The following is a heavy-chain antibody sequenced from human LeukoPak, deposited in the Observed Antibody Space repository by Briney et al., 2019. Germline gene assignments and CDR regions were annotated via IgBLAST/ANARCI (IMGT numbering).Heavy chain of an antibody. J-gene: IGHJ4*02. CDR3: ARVVGWRQQLVRFDY. CDR2: IYYSGST. Sequence: SETLSLTCTVSGGSISSSSYYWGWIRQPPGKGLEWIGSIYYSGSTYYNPSLKSRVTISVDTSKNQFSLKLSSVTAADTAVYYCARVVGWRQQLVRFDYWGQGTLVTVSS. V-gene: IGHV4-39*07. CDR1: GGSISSSSYY. D-gene: IGHD6-13*01.